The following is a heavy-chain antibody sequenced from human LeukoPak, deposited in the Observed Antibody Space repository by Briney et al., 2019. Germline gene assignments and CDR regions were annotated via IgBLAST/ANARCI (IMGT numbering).Heavy chain of an antibody. D-gene: IGHD3-9*01. CDR3: AKDSYYDILTGYPFDY. CDR2: ISSSGSTI. V-gene: IGHV3-11*01. J-gene: IGHJ4*02. Sequence: GSLRLSCAASGFTFSDYYMSWIRQAPGKGLEWVSYISSSGSTIYYADSVKGRFTISRDNAKNSLYLQMNSLRAEDTALYYCAKDSYYDILTGYPFDYWGQGTLVTVSS. CDR1: GFTFSDYY.